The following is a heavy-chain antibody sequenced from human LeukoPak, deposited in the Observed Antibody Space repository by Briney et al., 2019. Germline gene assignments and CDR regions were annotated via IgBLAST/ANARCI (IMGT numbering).Heavy chain of an antibody. J-gene: IGHJ5*02. Sequence: VASVNVSCKASGYTFTSYGISWVRQAPGQGLEWMGWISAYNGNTNYAQKLQGRVTMTTDTSTSTAYMELRSLRSDDTAVYYCARVFYRYYDFWSGYSEDNWFDPWGQGTLVTVSS. V-gene: IGHV1-18*01. CDR3: ARVFYRYYDFWSGYSEDNWFDP. CDR2: ISAYNGNT. CDR1: GYTFTSYG. D-gene: IGHD3-3*01.